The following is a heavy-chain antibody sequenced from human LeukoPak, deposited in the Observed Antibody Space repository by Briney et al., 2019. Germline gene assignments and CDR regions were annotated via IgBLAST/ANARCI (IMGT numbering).Heavy chain of an antibody. Sequence: GGSLRLSCVVPGFTFSSHSMNWVRQAPGKGLEWVSYITSGGRIIYYADSVKGRFTISRDNAKNSLYLQMNSLRDEDTAVYYCARHLGGSGISDYWGQGTLVTVSS. CDR3: ARHLGGSGISDY. V-gene: IGHV3-48*02. D-gene: IGHD2-15*01. CDR1: GFTFSSHS. J-gene: IGHJ4*02. CDR2: ITSGGRII.